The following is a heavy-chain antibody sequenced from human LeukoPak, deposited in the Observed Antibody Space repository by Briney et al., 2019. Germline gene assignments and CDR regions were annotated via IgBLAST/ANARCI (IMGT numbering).Heavy chain of an antibody. Sequence: TGGSLRLSCAASGFTFSSYSMNWVRQAPGKGLEWVSSISSSSSYVYYADSVKGRFTISRDNAKNSLYLQMNSLRAEDTAVYYCARATADTIFGVVIIHCFDYWGQGTLVTVSS. CDR1: GFTFSSYS. J-gene: IGHJ4*02. V-gene: IGHV3-21*01. D-gene: IGHD3-3*01. CDR3: ARATADTIFGVVIIHCFDY. CDR2: ISSSSSYV.